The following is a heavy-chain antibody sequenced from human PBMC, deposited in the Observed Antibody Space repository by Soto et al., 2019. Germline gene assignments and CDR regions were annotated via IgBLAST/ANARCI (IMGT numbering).Heavy chain of an antibody. CDR1: GGSISSYY. CDR2: IYNSGST. CDR3: ARPRGSSWYFFDY. J-gene: IGHJ4*01. V-gene: IGHV4-59*08. Sequence: SETLSLTCTVSGGSISSYYWSWIRQPPGKGLEWIGHIYNSGSTNYNPSLKSRVTISVDTSKNQFSLKLSSVTAADTAVYYCARPRGSSWYFFDYWGHGTLVTVSS. D-gene: IGHD6-13*01.